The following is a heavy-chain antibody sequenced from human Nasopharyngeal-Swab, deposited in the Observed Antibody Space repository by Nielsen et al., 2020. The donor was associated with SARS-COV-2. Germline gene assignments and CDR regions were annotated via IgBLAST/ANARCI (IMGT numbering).Heavy chain of an antibody. CDR3: ATCGGSSWYFDY. D-gene: IGHD6-13*01. CDR2: IKQDGSEK. Sequence: GGSLRLSCAASGFTLSSYWMSWVRQAPGKGLEWVANIKQDGSEKYYVDSVKGRFTISRDNAKNSLYLQINSLRAEDTAVYYCATCGGSSWYFDYWGQGTRVTVSS. V-gene: IGHV3-7*01. J-gene: IGHJ4*02. CDR1: GFTLSSYW.